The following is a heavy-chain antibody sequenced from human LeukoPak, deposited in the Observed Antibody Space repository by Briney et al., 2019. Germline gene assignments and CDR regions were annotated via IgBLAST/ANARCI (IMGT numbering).Heavy chain of an antibody. Sequence: PGGSLRLSCAASGFTFRSYGMHWVRQAPGKGLEWVAVIWYDGSNKYYADSVKGRFTVSRDNSKNTLYLQMNSLRAEDTAVYYCARVPPDSGPHYYFDYWGQGTLVTVSS. V-gene: IGHV3-33*01. J-gene: IGHJ4*02. CDR2: IWYDGSNK. D-gene: IGHD1-26*01. CDR3: ARVPPDSGPHYYFDY. CDR1: GFTFRSYG.